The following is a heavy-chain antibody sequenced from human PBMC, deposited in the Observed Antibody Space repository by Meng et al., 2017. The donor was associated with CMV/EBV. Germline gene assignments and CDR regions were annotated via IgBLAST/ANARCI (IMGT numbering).Heavy chain of an antibody. Sequence: GESLKISCAASGFTFSSYGMHWVRQAPGKGLEGVAFIRYDGTNKYYADSVKGRFTISRDNSKNTLYLQMNSLRAEDTAVYYCAKEPIVVVPAAMVYYGMDVWGQGTTVTVSS. D-gene: IGHD2-2*01. J-gene: IGHJ6*02. CDR3: AKEPIVVVPAAMVYYGMDV. CDR2: IRYDGTNK. V-gene: IGHV3-30*02. CDR1: GFTFSSYG.